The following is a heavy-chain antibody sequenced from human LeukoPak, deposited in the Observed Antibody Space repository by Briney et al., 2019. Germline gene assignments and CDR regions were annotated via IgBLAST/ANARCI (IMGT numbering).Heavy chain of an antibody. Sequence: GGSLRLSCASSSFTFSKTWMSWVRQAPGKGLEWVGRVKSENEGGTTEYAAPVKGRFTISRGDPKKTVSLQMNSLKTEDTAMYFCTTELYCSSTTCPLTFDTWGQGTLVTVSS. V-gene: IGHV3-15*01. CDR3: TTELYCSSTTCPLTFDT. CDR2: VKSENEGGTT. CDR1: SFTFSKTW. D-gene: IGHD2-2*01. J-gene: IGHJ4*02.